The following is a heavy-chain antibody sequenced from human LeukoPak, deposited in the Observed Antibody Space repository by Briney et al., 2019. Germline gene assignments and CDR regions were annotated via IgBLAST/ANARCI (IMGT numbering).Heavy chain of an antibody. CDR2: NHHSGAT. D-gene: IGHD3-10*01. V-gene: IGHV4-59*01. J-gene: IGHJ4*02. Sequence: PSETLSLTCTVSGDSMTNYYWNWIQQPPRKGLEWIGYNHHSGATNYNPSLKSRLTMSVDTSKNQFSLKLASVSAADTATYFCAKTGSLMGRFFDYWGQGIQVTVSS. CDR1: GDSMTNYY. CDR3: AKTGSLMGRFFDY.